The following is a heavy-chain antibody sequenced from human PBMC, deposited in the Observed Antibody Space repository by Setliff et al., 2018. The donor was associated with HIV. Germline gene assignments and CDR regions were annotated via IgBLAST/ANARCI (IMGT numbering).Heavy chain of an antibody. CDR3: ARDRLTYYFDY. CDR2: FYTSGST. CDR1: GGSISSGSYY. Sequence: PSETLSLTCAVSGGSISSGSYYWSWIRQPAGKGLEWIGHFYTSGSTNYNPSLKSRVTMSVDTSKNQFSLKLSSVTAADTAVYYCARDRLTYYFDYWGQGILVTVSS. V-gene: IGHV4-61*09. J-gene: IGHJ4*02. D-gene: IGHD3-22*01.